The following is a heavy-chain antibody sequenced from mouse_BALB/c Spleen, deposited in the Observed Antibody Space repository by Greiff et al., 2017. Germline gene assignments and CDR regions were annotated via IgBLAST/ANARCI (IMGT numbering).Heavy chain of an antibody. CDR1: GSTFTDYN. D-gene: IGHD2-2*01. CDR2: IYPYNGGT. V-gene: IGHV1S29*02. Sequence: VQLQQSGPELVKPGASVKISCKASGSTFTDYNMHWVKQSHGKSLEWIGYIYPYNGGTGYNQKFKSKATLTVDNSSSTAYMELRSLTSEDSAVYYCARWGYDGYYYAMDDWGQGTSVTVSS. J-gene: IGHJ4*01. CDR3: ARWGYDGYYYAMDD.